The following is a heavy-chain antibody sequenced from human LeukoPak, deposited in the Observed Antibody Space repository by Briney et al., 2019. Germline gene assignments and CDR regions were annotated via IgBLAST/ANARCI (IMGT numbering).Heavy chain of an antibody. V-gene: IGHV4-39*01. Sequence: SETLSLTCTVSGDSISSTFYQWGWIRQPPGKGLEWIGSFYYSGSTYYNPSLKSRVTISVDTSKNQFSLKLTSVTASDRAVYYCARYCTSTSCYLPYYYGMDVWGQGTTVTVSS. D-gene: IGHD2-2*01. CDR2: FYYSGST. J-gene: IGHJ6*02. CDR1: GDSISSTFYQ. CDR3: ARYCTSTSCYLPYYYGMDV.